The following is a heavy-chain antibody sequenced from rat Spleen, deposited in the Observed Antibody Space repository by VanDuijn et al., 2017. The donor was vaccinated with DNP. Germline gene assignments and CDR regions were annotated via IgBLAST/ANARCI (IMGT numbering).Heavy chain of an antibody. D-gene: IGHD1-1*01. CDR2: IWAGGGT. Sequence: VQLKESGPGLVQPSQTLSLTCTVSGFSLTSYHVTWVRQPPGKSLVWMGIIWAGGGTNYNSAVQSRLSISRDTSKSQVFLKMNSLQPEDTGTYYCARQDPLLLTLFTYWGQGTLVTVSS. J-gene: IGHJ3*01. CDR1: GFSLTSYH. CDR3: ARQDPLLLTLFTY. V-gene: IGHV2-72*01.